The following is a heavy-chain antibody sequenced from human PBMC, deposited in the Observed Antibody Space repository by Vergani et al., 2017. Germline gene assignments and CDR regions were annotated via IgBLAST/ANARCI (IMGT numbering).Heavy chain of an antibody. V-gene: IGHV1-69*12. D-gene: IGHD3-22*01. Sequence: QVQLVQSGAEVKKPGSSVKVSCKASGGTFSSYAISWVRQAPGQGLEWMGGIIPIFGTANYAQKFQGRVTITADESTSTAYMELSSLRSEDTAVYYCAGSPYYYDSSGYGGYYYYGMDVWGQGTTVTVSS. CDR1: GGTFSSYA. CDR3: AGSPYYYDSSGYGGYYYYGMDV. CDR2: IIPIFGTA. J-gene: IGHJ6*02.